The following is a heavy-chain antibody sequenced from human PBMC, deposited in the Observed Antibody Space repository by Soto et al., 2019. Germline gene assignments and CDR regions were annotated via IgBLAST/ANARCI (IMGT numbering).Heavy chain of an antibody. CDR3: ASRWGRTFDY. D-gene: IGHD7-27*01. J-gene: IGHJ4*02. CDR1: GGSISSYY. V-gene: IGHV4-59*08. CDR2: IYYSGST. Sequence: QVQLQESGPGLVKPSETLSLTCTVSGGSISSYYWSWIRQPPGKGREWIGYIYYSGSTNYNPSLKRLATISGDTSKNQCPLKLSSVTAADTAVYYCASRWGRTFDYWGQGTLVTVSS.